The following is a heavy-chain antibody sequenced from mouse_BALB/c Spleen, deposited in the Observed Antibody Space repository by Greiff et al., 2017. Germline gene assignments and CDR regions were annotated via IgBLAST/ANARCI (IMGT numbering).Heavy chain of an antibody. V-gene: IGHV5-17*02. J-gene: IGHJ2*01. Sequence: EVKVVESGGGLVQPGGSRKLSCAASGFTFSSFGMHWVRQAPEKGLEWVAYISSGSSTIYYADTVKGRFTISRDNPKNTLFLQMTSLRSEDTAMYYCASGGLRRGGYFDYWGQGTTLTVSS. CDR1: GFTFSSFG. D-gene: IGHD2-4*01. CDR3: ASGGLRRGGYFDY. CDR2: ISSGSSTI.